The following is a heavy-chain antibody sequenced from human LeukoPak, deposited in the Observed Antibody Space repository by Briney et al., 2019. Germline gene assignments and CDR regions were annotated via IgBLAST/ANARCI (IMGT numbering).Heavy chain of an antibody. CDR3: AREGGFYRPLDY. CDR1: GGSISSTNW. Sequence: KTSGTLSLICGVSGGSISSTNWWTWIRQPPGKGLEWIGEVHLDGRTNYNPSLESRLTMSVDLSENHISLKLTSVTAADTAVYYCAREGGFYRPLDYMGQGTLVTVSS. J-gene: IGHJ4*02. CDR2: VHLDGRT. V-gene: IGHV4-4*02. D-gene: IGHD3-3*01.